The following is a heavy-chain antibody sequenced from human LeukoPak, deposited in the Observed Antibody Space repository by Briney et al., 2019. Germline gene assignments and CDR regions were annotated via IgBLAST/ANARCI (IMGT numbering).Heavy chain of an antibody. D-gene: IGHD3-22*01. V-gene: IGHV1-18*01. Sequence: ASVKVSCKASGYTFTSYGISWVRQAPGQGLEWMGWISAYNGNTNYAQKLQGRVTVTTDTSTSTAYMELRSPRSDDTAVYYCAREVPTYYYDSTTPRYFDYWGQGTLVTVSS. CDR2: ISAYNGNT. CDR3: AREVPTYYYDSTTPRYFDY. CDR1: GYTFTSYG. J-gene: IGHJ4*02.